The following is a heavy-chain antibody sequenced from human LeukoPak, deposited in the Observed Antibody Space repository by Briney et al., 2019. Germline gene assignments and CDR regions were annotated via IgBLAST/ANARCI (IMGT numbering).Heavy chain of an antibody. D-gene: IGHD2-2*01. CDR1: GFTFSSYA. V-gene: IGHV3-23*01. J-gene: IGHJ6*03. Sequence: PGGSLRLSCAASGFTFSSYAMSWVRQAPGKGLEWVSAISGSGGSTYYTDSVKGRFTISRDNSKNTLYLQMNSLRAEDTAVYYCAKGIVVVPAEPYYMDVWGKGTTVTVSS. CDR3: AKGIVVVPAEPYYMDV. CDR2: ISGSGGST.